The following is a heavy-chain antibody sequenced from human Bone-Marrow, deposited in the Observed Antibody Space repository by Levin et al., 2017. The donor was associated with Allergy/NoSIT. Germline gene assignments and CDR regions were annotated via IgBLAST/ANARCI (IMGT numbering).Heavy chain of an antibody. CDR2: ISSTGDVI. CDR1: GFTFSLSS. J-gene: IGHJ5*02. Sequence: SGESLKISCAASGFTFSLSSMNWVRQAPGRGLEWISYISSTGDVIYYADSVQGRFTISRDNANNSLYLQMNSLRVEDTALYYCARTEGFNYFDPWGQGAQVTVSS. CDR3: ARTEGFNYFDP. V-gene: IGHV3-48*03.